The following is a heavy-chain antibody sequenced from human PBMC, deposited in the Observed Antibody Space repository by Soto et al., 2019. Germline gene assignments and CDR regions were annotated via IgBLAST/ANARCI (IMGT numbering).Heavy chain of an antibody. J-gene: IGHJ4*02. CDR1: GFTFDDYA. CDR2: ISWNSGSI. V-gene: IGHV3-9*01. Sequence: EVQLVESGGGLVQPGRSLRLSCAASGFTFDDYAMHWVRQAPGKGLEWVSGISWNSGSIGYADSVKGRFTISRDNAKKSLYLQMNSLRAEDTALYYCAKGGQLLPEGGGYWGQGTLVTVSS. CDR3: AKGGQLLPEGGGY. D-gene: IGHD2-2*01.